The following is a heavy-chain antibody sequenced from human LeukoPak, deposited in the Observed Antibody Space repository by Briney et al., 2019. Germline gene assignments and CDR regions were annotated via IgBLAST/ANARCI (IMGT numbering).Heavy chain of an antibody. J-gene: IGHJ4*02. CDR1: GFTFSSYA. V-gene: IGHV3-30-3*01. Sequence: GGSLRLSCAASGFTFSSYAMHWVRQAPGKGLEWVAVISYDGSNKYYADSVKGRFTISRDNAKNSLYLQMNSLRAEDTAVYYCASVRGVSDYWGQGTLVTVSS. CDR3: ASVRGVSDY. D-gene: IGHD3-10*01. CDR2: ISYDGSNK.